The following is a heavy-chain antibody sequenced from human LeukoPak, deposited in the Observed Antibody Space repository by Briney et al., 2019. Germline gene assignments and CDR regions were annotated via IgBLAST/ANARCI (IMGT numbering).Heavy chain of an antibody. J-gene: IGHJ4*02. CDR2: IYPGDSDT. CDR3: ARQSRDGSKTRGYYFDY. Sequence: GESLKISCKGSGYSFTSYWIGWVRQMPGKGLEWMGIIYPGDSDTRYSPSFQGQVTISADKSISTVYLQWSSLKASDTAMYYCARQSRDGSKTRGYYFDYWGQGALVTVSS. V-gene: IGHV5-51*01. CDR1: GYSFTSYW. D-gene: IGHD3-10*01.